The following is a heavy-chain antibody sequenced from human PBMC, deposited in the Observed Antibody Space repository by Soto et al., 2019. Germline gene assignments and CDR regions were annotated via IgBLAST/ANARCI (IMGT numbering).Heavy chain of an antibody. J-gene: IGHJ6*03. CDR1: GFTVSSNY. CDR2: IYSGGST. Sequence: GGSLRLSCAASGFTVSSNYMSWVRQAPGKGLEWVSVIYSGGSTYYADSVKGRFTISRDNSKNTLYLQMNSLRAEDTAVYYCAREYTIFGVNYYYYYMDVWGKGTTVTVSS. V-gene: IGHV3-66*01. D-gene: IGHD3-3*01. CDR3: AREYTIFGVNYYYYYMDV.